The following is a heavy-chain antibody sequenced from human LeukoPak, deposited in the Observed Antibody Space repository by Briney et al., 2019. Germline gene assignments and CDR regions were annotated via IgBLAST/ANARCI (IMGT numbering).Heavy chain of an antibody. J-gene: IGHJ5*02. CDR3: AKDDRLT. Sequence: PGRSLRLSWAASGFTFSSYGMHWVRQAPGKGLEWVAVISYDGSNKYYADSVKGRFTISSDNSKNTLYLQMNSLRAEDTAVYYCAKDDRLTWGQGTLVTVSS. CDR2: ISYDGSNK. CDR1: GFTFSSYG. V-gene: IGHV3-30*18.